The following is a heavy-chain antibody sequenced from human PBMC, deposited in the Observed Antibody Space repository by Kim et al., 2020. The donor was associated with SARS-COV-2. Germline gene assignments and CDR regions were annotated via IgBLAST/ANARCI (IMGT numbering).Heavy chain of an antibody. J-gene: IGHJ4*02. V-gene: IGHV3-11*04. D-gene: IGHD3-10*01. Sequence: GRFTISRDNAKNSLYLQMNSLRAEDTAVYYCARETVLLWFGELTPPAGYWGQGTLVTVSS. CDR3: ARETVLLWFGELTPPAGY.